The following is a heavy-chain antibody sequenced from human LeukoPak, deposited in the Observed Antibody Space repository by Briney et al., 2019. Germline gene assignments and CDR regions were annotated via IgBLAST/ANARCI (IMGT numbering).Heavy chain of an antibody. CDR3: ARVSNANYYGSGSYYY. CDR2: IKQDGSEK. D-gene: IGHD3-10*01. Sequence: GGSLRLSCAASGFTFSSYWMSWVRQAPGKGLEWVANIKQDGSEKYYVDSVKGRFTISRDNAKNSLYLQMNSLRAEDTAVYYCARVSNANYYGSGSYYYWGQGTLVTVSS. CDR1: GFTFSSYW. V-gene: IGHV3-7*01. J-gene: IGHJ4*02.